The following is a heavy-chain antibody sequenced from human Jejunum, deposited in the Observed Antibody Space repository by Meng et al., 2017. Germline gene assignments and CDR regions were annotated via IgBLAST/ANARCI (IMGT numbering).Heavy chain of an antibody. V-gene: IGHV6-1*01. D-gene: IGHD1-1*01. J-gene: IGHJ4*02. CDR3: ASWRYDH. CDR2: TYYRSKWYN. Sequence: VQLEQSGPGLVKPSQTLSLTCAISGDSVSSNSAAWNWIRQSPSRGLEWLVRTYYRSKWYNQYAVHVRSRITINPDTSKNQFSLHLDSVTPEDTAVYYCASWRYDHWGQGTLVTVSS. CDR1: GDSVSSNSAA.